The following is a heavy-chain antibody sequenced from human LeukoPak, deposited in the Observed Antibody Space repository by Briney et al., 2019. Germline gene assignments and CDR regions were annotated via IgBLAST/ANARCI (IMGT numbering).Heavy chain of an antibody. CDR2: ISGSGGST. V-gene: IGHV3-23*01. CDR1: GFTFSSYA. J-gene: IGHJ4*02. Sequence: PGGSLRLSCAASGFTFSSYAMSWVRQAPGKGLGWVSAISGSGGSTYYADSVKGRFTISRDNSKNTLYLQMNSLRAEDTAVYYCAKSFSSGWFYYFDYWGQGTLVTVSS. CDR3: AKSFSSGWFYYFDY. D-gene: IGHD6-19*01.